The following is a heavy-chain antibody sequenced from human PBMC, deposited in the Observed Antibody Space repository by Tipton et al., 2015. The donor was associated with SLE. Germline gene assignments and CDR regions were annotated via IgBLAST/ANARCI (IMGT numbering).Heavy chain of an antibody. Sequence: SLRLSCAASGFTFSSYAMHWVRQAPGKGLEWVAVISYDGSNKYYADSVKGRFTISRDNSKNTLYLQMNSLRAEDTAVYYCARGGVVVPAASDYWGQGTLVTVSS. CDR2: ISYDGSNK. V-gene: IGHV3-30-3*01. CDR1: GFTFSSYA. CDR3: ARGGVVVPAASDY. D-gene: IGHD2-2*01. J-gene: IGHJ4*02.